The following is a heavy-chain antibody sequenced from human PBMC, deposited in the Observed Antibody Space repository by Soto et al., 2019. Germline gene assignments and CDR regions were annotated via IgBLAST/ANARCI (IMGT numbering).Heavy chain of an antibody. CDR3: AGTPTFNDSSGLDY. V-gene: IGHV4-30-2*01. D-gene: IGHD3-22*01. CDR2: IYHSGST. J-gene: IGHJ4*02. CDR1: GGSISSGGYS. Sequence: QLQLQESGSGLVKPSQTLSLTCAVSGGSISSGGYSWSWIRQPPGKGLEWIGYIYHSGSTYYNPSLKSRVTLSVDRSKNQFSLKLSSVTAADTAVYYCAGTPTFNDSSGLDYWGQGTLVTVSS.